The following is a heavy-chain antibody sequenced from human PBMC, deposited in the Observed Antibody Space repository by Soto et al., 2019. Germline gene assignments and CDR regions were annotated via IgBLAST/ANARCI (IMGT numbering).Heavy chain of an antibody. D-gene: IGHD2-2*01. CDR3: ARERVVPAATGDYFYGMDV. Sequence: PSETLSLTSTVSGGSISSSSYYWGWIRQPPGKGLEWIGSIYYSGSTYYNPSLKSRVTISVDTSKNQFSLKLSSVTAADTAVYYCARERVVPAATGDYFYGMDVWGQGTTVTVSS. CDR2: IYYSGST. V-gene: IGHV4-39*07. CDR1: GGSISSSSYY. J-gene: IGHJ6*02.